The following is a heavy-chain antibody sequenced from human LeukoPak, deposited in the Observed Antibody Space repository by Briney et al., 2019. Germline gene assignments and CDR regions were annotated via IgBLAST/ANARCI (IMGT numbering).Heavy chain of an antibody. D-gene: IGHD3-10*01. CDR1: GDFITAYY. CDR3: SRDQYRYNYGSGSSGLFDY. V-gene: IGHV3-49*03. J-gene: IGHJ4*02. CDR2: IRSNTFVGTG. Sequence: LSLTCTVPGDFITAYYWSSIRQPPGKRLEWVGFIRSNTFVGTGEYAASVKGTFTISRDDSKSIAYLQMNSLKTEDTAVYYCSRDQYRYNYGSGSSGLFDYWGQGTLVTVSS.